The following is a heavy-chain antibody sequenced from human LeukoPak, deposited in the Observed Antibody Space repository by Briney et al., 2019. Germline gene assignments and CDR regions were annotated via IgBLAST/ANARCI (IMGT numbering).Heavy chain of an antibody. D-gene: IGHD3-22*01. Sequence: SETLSLTCTVSGGSISSGGYYWSWIRQPPGKGLEWIGEINHSGSTNYNPSLKSRVTISVDTSKNQFSLKLSSVTAADTAVYYCARDSSGYYKRSDYWGQGTLVTVSS. CDR1: GGSISSGGYY. J-gene: IGHJ4*02. CDR3: ARDSSGYYKRSDY. CDR2: INHSGST. V-gene: IGHV4-39*07.